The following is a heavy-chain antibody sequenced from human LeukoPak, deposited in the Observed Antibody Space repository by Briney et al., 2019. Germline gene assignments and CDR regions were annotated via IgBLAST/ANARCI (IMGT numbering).Heavy chain of an antibody. J-gene: IGHJ4*02. CDR2: INHSGST. CDR1: GGSFSGYY. Sequence: SETLSLTCAVYGGSFSGYYWSWIRRPPGKGLGWIGEINHSGSTNYNPSLKSRVTISVDTSKNQFSLKLSSVTAADTAVYYCARGRRFDYWGQGTLVTVSS. CDR3: ARGRRFDY. V-gene: IGHV4-34*01.